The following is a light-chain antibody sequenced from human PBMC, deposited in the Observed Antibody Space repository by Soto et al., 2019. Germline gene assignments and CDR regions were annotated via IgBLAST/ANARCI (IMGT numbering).Light chain of an antibody. J-gene: IGKJ1*01. CDR1: QSVSSK. Sequence: EIVMTHSPATLSLSPLEIATLSFRSSQSVSSKLAWYQQRPGQAPRLLIYSASTRATGIPARFSGSGSGTEFTLTISSLQSEDFAVYYCHQYNHWLTWTFGQGTKVDIK. CDR2: SAS. CDR3: HQYNHWLTWT. V-gene: IGKV3-15*01.